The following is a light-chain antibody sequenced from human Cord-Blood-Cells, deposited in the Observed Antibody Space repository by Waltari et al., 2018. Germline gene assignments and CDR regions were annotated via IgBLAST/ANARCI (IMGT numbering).Light chain of an antibody. Sequence: QSALTQPASVSGSPGQSITISCTGTSSDVAGDDYVSWYQQHPGTAHKLLIFGVSNRPSGVSNRFSGSKSGNTASLTISGLQAEDEADYYCSSYTSSSTVVFGGGTKLTVL. V-gene: IGLV2-14*01. CDR1: SSDVAGDDY. CDR2: GVS. J-gene: IGLJ2*01. CDR3: SSYTSSSTVV.